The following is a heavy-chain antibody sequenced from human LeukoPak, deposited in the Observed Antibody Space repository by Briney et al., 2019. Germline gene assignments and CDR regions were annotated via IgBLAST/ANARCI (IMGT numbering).Heavy chain of an antibody. Sequence: GASVKVSCKASGGTFSSYAISWVRQAPGQGLEWMGGIIPIVGTANYAQKFQGRVTITADESTSTAYMELSSLRSEDTAVYYCARSLYSTKRFDPWGQGTPVTVSS. CDR2: IIPIVGTA. D-gene: IGHD6-13*01. V-gene: IGHV1-69*13. CDR1: GGTFSSYA. CDR3: ARSLYSTKRFDP. J-gene: IGHJ5*02.